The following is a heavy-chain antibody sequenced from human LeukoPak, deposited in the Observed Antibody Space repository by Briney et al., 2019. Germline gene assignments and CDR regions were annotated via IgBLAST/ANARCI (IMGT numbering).Heavy chain of an antibody. J-gene: IGHJ6*03. Sequence: SETLSLTCTVSGGSINSRSYYWGWIRQPPGKGLEWIGSVYYGGTTYYNPSLKSRVTISEDTSKNQFSLKLSSVTAADTAVYYCARRATTVTTGYYYYYMDVWGKGTTVTASS. V-gene: IGHV4-39*01. CDR2: VYYGGTT. D-gene: IGHD4-17*01. CDR1: GGSINSRSYY. CDR3: ARRATTVTTGYYYYYMDV.